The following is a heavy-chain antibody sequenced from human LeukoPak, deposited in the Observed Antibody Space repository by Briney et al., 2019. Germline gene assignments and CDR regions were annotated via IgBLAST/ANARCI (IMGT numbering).Heavy chain of an antibody. V-gene: IGHV4-34*01. CDR2: INHSGST. CDR1: GGSFSGYY. D-gene: IGHD4-23*01. CDR3: ARGGTFLDYGGNSGDFDY. Sequence: SETLSLTCAVYGGSFSGYYWSWIRQPPGKGLEWIGEINHSGSTNYNPSLKSRVTISVDTSKNQFPLKLSSVTAADTAVYYCARGGTFLDYGGNSGDFDYWGQGTLVTVSS. J-gene: IGHJ4*02.